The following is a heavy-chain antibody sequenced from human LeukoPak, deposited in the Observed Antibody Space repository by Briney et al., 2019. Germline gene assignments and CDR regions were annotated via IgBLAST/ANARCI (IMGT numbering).Heavy chain of an antibody. V-gene: IGHV3-7*01. J-gene: IGHJ6*03. Sequence: GGSLRLSCVASGFTLRSYVMSWVRQAPGKGLEWVANIKQDGSEKYYVDSVKGRFTISRDNAKNSLYLQMNSLRAEDTAVYYCAREHYFYHMDGWGEGTTVTVSS. CDR3: AREHYFYHMDG. CDR1: GFTLRSYV. CDR2: IKQDGSEK.